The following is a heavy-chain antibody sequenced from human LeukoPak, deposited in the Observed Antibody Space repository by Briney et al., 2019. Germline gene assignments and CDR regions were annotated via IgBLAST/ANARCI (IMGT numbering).Heavy chain of an antibody. D-gene: IGHD4-17*01. CDR2: INPNSAGT. CDR1: GYTFTGSY. Sequence: ASVKVSCKASGYTFTGSYIHWVRQAPGQGLEWMGWINPNSAGTNYAQRFQGRVTMTRDTSISTVYMELSRLRSDDTAVYYCARLGHGDYGFDYWGQGTLVTVSS. J-gene: IGHJ4*02. V-gene: IGHV1-2*02. CDR3: ARLGHGDYGFDY.